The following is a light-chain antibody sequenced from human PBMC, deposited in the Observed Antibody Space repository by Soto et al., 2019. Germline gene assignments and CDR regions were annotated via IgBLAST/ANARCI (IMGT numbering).Light chain of an antibody. V-gene: IGLV2-14*01. J-gene: IGLJ1*01. CDR1: SSDVGGYNS. CDR2: NVG. CDR3: SSYTSSSTYV. Sequence: VLTQHASVSGSPGQSITISCTGTSSDVGGYNSVSWYQQHPGKAPKLMIYNVGNRPSGVSNRFSGSKSGNTASLTISGLQAEDEADYYCSSYTSSSTYVFGTGTKVTVL.